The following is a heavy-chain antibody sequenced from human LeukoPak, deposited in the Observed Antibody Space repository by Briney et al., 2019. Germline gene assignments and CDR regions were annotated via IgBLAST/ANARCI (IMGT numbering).Heavy chain of an antibody. D-gene: IGHD3-10*01. CDR2: INHSGST. J-gene: IGHJ3*02. Sequence: SETLSLTCAVYGGSFSGYYWSWIRQPPGKGLEWIGEINHSGSTNYNPSLKSRVTISVDTSKNQFSLKLSSVTAADTAVYYCARAPSITMVRGVPGAFDIWGQGTMATVSS. V-gene: IGHV4-34*01. CDR1: GGSFSGYY. CDR3: ARAPSITMVRGVPGAFDI.